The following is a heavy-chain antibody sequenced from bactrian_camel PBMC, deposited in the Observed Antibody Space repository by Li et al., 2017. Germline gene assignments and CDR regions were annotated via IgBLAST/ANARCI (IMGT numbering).Heavy chain of an antibody. CDR1: GDTYRMNC. D-gene: IGHD1*01. Sequence: LVESGGGSVQAGGSLRLSCVYSGDTYRMNCMGWFRQAPGKEREGVAVIYTSSGSTDYADSVKGRFTISRDNTNNTLYLQMDNLVPEDTGRYYCAAECLEPDEYNYWGSGTQVTVS. V-gene: IGHV3S54*01. J-gene: IGHJ4*01. CDR3: AAECLEPDEYNY. CDR2: IYTSSGST.